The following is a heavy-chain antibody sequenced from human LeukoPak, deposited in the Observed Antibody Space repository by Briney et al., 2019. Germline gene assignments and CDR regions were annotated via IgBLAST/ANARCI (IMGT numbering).Heavy chain of an antibody. D-gene: IGHD3-3*01. V-gene: IGHV4-30-4*08. Sequence: SETLSLTCIVPGASIITGDYYWSWIRQPPGKGLQWIGYIYYSGSTYYDPSLKSRVKISVDTSKNQFSLRLSSVTAADTAMYYCARAFGVSINGGWFDPWGQGTLVTVSS. CDR1: GASIITGDYY. CDR3: ARAFGVSINGGWFDP. CDR2: IYYSGST. J-gene: IGHJ5*02.